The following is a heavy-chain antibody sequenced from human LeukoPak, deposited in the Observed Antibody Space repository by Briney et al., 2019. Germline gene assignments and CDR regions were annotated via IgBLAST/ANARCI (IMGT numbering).Heavy chain of an antibody. J-gene: IGHJ4*02. CDR2: IIPIFGTA. Sequence: SVKVSCKASGGTFSSYAISWVRQAPGQGLKWMGRIIPIFGTANYAQKFQGRVTITTDESTSTAYMELSSLRSEDTAVYDCARDRGNWNDYYFDYWGQGTLVTVSS. CDR3: ARDRGNWNDYYFDY. CDR1: GGTFSSYA. D-gene: IGHD1-1*01. V-gene: IGHV1-69*05.